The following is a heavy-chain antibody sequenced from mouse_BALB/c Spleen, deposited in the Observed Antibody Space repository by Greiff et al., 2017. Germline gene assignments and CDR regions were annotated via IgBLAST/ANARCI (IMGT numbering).Heavy chain of an antibody. J-gene: IGHJ2*01. CDR1: GYSITSGYY. CDR2: ISYDGSN. D-gene: IGHD4-1*01. V-gene: IGHV3-6*02. Sequence: DVKLQESGPGLVKPSQSLSLTCSVTGYSITSGYYWNWIRQFPGNKLEWMGYISYDGSNNYNPSLKNRISITRDTSKNQFFLKLNSVTTEDTATYYCAREGLTGTGYFDYWGQGTTLTVSS. CDR3: AREGLTGTGYFDY.